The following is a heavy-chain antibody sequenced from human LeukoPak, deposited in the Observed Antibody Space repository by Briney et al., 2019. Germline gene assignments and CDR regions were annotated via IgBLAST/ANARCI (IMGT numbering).Heavy chain of an antibody. CDR3: ATGMYGSGSYYYFDY. Sequence: PSETLSLTCAVYGGSFSGYYWRWIRQPPGKGLEWIGEINHSGSTNYNPSLKSRVTISVDTSKNQFSLKLSSVTAADTAVYYCATGMYGSGSYYYFDYWGQGTLVTVSS. D-gene: IGHD3-10*01. CDR2: INHSGST. CDR1: GGSFSGYY. J-gene: IGHJ4*02. V-gene: IGHV4-34*01.